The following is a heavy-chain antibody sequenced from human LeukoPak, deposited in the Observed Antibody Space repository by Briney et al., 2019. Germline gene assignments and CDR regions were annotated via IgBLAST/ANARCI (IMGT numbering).Heavy chain of an antibody. D-gene: IGHD2-2*01. CDR1: GFTFSSYG. V-gene: IGHV3-30*02. CDR2: IRYDGSNK. Sequence: PGGSLRLSCAASGFTFSSYGMHWVRQAPGKGLEWVAFIRYDGSNKYYADSVKGRFTISRDNSKNTLYLQMNSLRAEDTAVYYCAKVRWDIVVVPAALVSSLLDYWGQGTLVTVSS. J-gene: IGHJ4*02. CDR3: AKVRWDIVVVPAALVSSLLDY.